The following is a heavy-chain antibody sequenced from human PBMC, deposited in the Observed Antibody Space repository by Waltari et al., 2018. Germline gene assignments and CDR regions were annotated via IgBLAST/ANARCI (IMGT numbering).Heavy chain of an antibody. CDR2: IYYRGST. V-gene: IGHV4-59*01. D-gene: IGHD2-8*02. J-gene: IGHJ5*02. CDR1: GGSISSYY. CDR3: AREGCTGGVCFNWFDP. Sequence: QVQLQESGPGLVKPSETLSLTCTVSGGSISSYYWSWIRQPPGKGLEGIGYIYYRGSTNYNPSLKSRVTISVDTSKNQFSLKLSSVTAADTAVYYCAREGCTGGVCFNWFDPWGQGTLVTVSS.